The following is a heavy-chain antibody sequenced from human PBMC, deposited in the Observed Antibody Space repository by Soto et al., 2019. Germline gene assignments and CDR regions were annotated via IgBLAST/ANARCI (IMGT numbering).Heavy chain of an antibody. D-gene: IGHD3-9*01. J-gene: IGHJ6*03. Sequence: EVQLLESGGGLVQPGGSLRLSCAASGFTFSNYAMSWVRQAPGKGLEWVSAISNYGGSTYYADSVTGRFTISRDSSKNTLYLQMNSLIAEDTAVYYCAKHYDILTGYYTGYYYCYVDVWGKGTTVTVSS. CDR1: GFTFSNYA. V-gene: IGHV3-23*01. CDR2: ISNYGGST. CDR3: AKHYDILTGYYTGYYYCYVDV.